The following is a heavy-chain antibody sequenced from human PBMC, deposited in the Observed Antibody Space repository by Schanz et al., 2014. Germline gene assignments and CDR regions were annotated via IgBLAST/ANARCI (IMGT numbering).Heavy chain of an antibody. CDR1: GFSFSDYG. CDR3: TRDRGALINHNDALDL. D-gene: IGHD3-16*01. J-gene: IGHJ3*01. V-gene: IGHV3-30*03. Sequence: QVQLVESGGGVVQPGRSLRLSCAGSGFSFSDYGMHWVRQAPGRGLEWVAVTSTDGTKTYYAASVRGRFTISRDNSKNTVYLQMNSLRSEDTAVYYCTRDRGALINHNDALDLWGQGTMVSVSS. CDR2: TSTDGTKT.